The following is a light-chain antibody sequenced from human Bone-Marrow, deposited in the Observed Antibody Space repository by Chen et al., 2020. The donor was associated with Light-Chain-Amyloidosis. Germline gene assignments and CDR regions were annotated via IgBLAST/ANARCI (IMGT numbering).Light chain of an antibody. CDR3: NSRDDSGNHLV. V-gene: IGLV3-19*01. J-gene: IGLJ1*01. CDR1: SLRSYY. CDR2: GKN. Sequence: SSELTQDPAVSVALGQTVRITCQGDSLRSYYAIWYQQKPGQAPVLVIYGKNNRPSGIPGRFSGSSSGNTASLTVTGAQAEDEADYYCNSRDDSGNHLVFGTGTKVTVL.